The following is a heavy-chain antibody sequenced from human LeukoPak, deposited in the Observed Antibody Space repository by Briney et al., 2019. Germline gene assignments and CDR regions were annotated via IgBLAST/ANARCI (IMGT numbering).Heavy chain of an antibody. CDR1: GFTFSSYA. CDR3: AKAYYYDPTESRHDY. CDR2: ISYDGSNK. J-gene: IGHJ4*02. V-gene: IGHV3-30*04. Sequence: GGSLRLSCAASGFTFSSYAMHWVRQAPGKGLEWVAVISYDGSNKYYADSVKGRFTISRDNSKNTLYLQMNSLRAEDTAVYYCAKAYYYDPTESRHDYWGQGTLVTVSS. D-gene: IGHD3-22*01.